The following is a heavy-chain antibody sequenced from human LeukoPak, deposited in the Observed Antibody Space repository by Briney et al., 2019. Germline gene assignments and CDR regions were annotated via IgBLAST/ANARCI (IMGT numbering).Heavy chain of an antibody. Sequence: ASVKVSGKASGYTFTSYDINWVRQATGQGLEWMGWMNPNSGNTGYAQKFQGRVTTTRNTSISTAYMELSSLRSEDTAVYYCARGLLAVARLRDYWGQGTLVTVSS. CDR1: GYTFTSYD. D-gene: IGHD6-19*01. J-gene: IGHJ4*02. V-gene: IGHV1-8*01. CDR3: ARGLLAVARLRDY. CDR2: MNPNSGNT.